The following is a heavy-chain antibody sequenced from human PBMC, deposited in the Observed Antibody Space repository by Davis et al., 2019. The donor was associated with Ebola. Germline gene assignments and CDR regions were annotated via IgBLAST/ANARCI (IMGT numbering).Heavy chain of an antibody. Sequence: GESLKISCAASGFTFSTYAMSWVRQAPGKGLEWVANIRQDGSQKYYVDSVKGRFTISRDNAKNSLFLQMNSLRAEDTAVYYCAKVRDDYWGQGTVVTVSS. CDR3: AKVRDDY. CDR2: IRQDGSQK. J-gene: IGHJ4*02. V-gene: IGHV3-7*03. CDR1: GFTFSTYA.